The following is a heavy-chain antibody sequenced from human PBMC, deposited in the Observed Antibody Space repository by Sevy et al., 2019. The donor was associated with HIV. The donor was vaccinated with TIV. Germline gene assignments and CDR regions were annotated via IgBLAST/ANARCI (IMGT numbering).Heavy chain of an antibody. CDR1: GYSFTSHW. CDR3: ATSRSGYFDSSGYYIY. D-gene: IGHD3-22*01. J-gene: IGHJ4*02. Sequence: GESLKISCKGSGYSFTSHWIGWVRHMPGKGLEWMGIIYPDDSDTRYSPSSQGQVTFSADKSISTAYLQWSSLKASDTAMYYCATSRSGYFDSSGYYIYWGQGTLVTVSS. CDR2: IYPDDSDT. V-gene: IGHV5-51*01.